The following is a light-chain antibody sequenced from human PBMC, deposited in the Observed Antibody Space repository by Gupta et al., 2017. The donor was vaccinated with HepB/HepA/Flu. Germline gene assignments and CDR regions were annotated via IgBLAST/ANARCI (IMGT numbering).Light chain of an antibody. CDR2: GAS. Sequence: EMVMTQSPATLSVSPGERATLSCRASQSVSSNLAWYQQKPGQAPRLLIYGASTRATGIPARFSGSGSETEFTLTINSLQSEDFALYYCQQENNWPWTFGQGTKVEIK. CDR3: QQENNWPWT. J-gene: IGKJ1*01. V-gene: IGKV3-15*01. CDR1: QSVSSN.